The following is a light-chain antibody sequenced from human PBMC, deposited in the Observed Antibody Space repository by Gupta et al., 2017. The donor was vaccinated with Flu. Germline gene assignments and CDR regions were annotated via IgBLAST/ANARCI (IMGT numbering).Light chain of an antibody. V-gene: IGKV2-30*01. CDR3: MQGIGWPYA. CDR2: KVS. CDR1: RSLVTNYGNTY. J-gene: IGKJ2*01. Sequence: ISCWSSRSLVTNYGNTYLHWCVQRPGQSPKRLICKVSNRDSGVPDRFSGSGSHTDFTLNISRVEADDVGVYYCMQGIGWPYAFVEGTKLEI.